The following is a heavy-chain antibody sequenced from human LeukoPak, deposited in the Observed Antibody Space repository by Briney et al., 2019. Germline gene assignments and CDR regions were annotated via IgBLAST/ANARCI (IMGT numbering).Heavy chain of an antibody. CDR3: ARAPPRVMTVTTLYYFDH. V-gene: IGHV3-11*04. Sequence: GGSLRLSCAASGFTFNDYSMGSIRHDPREGLGWVSYISSSGSHTYYADSVKGRFTISRDNAKNSLSLQMNSLRAEDTAVYYCARAPPRVMTVTTLYYFDHWGQGTLVTVSS. J-gene: IGHJ4*02. CDR1: GFTFNDYS. D-gene: IGHD4-17*01. CDR2: ISSSGSHT.